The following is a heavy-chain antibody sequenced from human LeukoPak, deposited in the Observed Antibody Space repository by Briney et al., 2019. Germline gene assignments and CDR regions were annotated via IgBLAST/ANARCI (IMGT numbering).Heavy chain of an antibody. CDR3: ARSSRYDIWTGYPY. Sequence: ASVKVSCKASGYTFTSYGISWVRQAPGQGLEWMGWINANSGGANYAQKFQGRVTMTRDTSISTAYMELSRLRSDDTAVYYCARSSRYDIWTGYPYWGQGTLVTVS. CDR2: INANSGGA. D-gene: IGHD3-9*01. CDR1: GYTFTSYG. J-gene: IGHJ4*02. V-gene: IGHV1-2*02.